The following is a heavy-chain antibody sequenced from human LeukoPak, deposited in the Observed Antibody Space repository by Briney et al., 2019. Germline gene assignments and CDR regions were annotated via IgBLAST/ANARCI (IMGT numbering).Heavy chain of an antibody. V-gene: IGHV1-2*07. J-gene: IGHJ3*02. D-gene: IGHD5-12*01. CDR2: INPNSGGT. Sequence: GASVKVSCKASGYTFTGYYMHWVRQAPGQGLEWMGWINPNSGGTNYAHKFQGRVTMTRDTSISTAYMELSRLRSDDTAVYYCARVPTTSGYDWDIAFDIWGQGTMVTVSS. CDR1: GYTFTGYY. CDR3: ARVPTTSGYDWDIAFDI.